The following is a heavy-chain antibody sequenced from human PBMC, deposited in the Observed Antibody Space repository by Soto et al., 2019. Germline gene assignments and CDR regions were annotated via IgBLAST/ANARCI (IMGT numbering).Heavy chain of an antibody. J-gene: IGHJ1*01. Sequence: GGSLRLSCAACEVPVSNYAMSWVRQAPGKGLEWVSGISGSGGTTYYADSVKGRFTISRDNSKNTLYLQVNSLRVEDTAVYYCAKDQAAAGTISRYFQHWGQGTLVTVSS. CDR1: EVPVSNYA. D-gene: IGHD6-13*01. CDR2: ISGSGGTT. V-gene: IGHV3-23*01. CDR3: AKDQAAAGTISRYFQH.